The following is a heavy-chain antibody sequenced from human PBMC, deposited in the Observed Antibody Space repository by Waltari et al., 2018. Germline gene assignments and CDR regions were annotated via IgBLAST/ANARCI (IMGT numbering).Heavy chain of an antibody. J-gene: IGHJ5*02. CDR3: ARLYGS. CDR1: GYSISSGYY. CDR2: IYHSGST. V-gene: IGHV4-38-2*01. D-gene: IGHD3-16*01. Sequence: QVQLQESGPGLVKPSETLSLTCAVSGYSISSGYYWGWIRQPPGKGLEWIGSIYHSGSTYYNPSLKSRVTISVDTSKNQCSLKLSSVTAADTAVYYCARLYGSWGQGTLVTVSS.